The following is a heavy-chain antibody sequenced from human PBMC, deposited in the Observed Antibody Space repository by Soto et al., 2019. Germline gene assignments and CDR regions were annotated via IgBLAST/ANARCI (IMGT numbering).Heavy chain of an antibody. CDR2: VYHTGDT. CDR3: AREIVTAGGNNYFDP. D-gene: IGHD2-21*02. Sequence: SETLSLTCVVPGGTVASSHWWSWVRQSPGRGLEWIVNVYHTGDTNFNPSLQSRVTLSVDKSNNQFSLRLTSVTAADTAVYFCAREIVTAGGNNYFDPWGPGTLVTVSS. V-gene: IGHV4-4*02. CDR1: GGTVASSHW. J-gene: IGHJ5*02.